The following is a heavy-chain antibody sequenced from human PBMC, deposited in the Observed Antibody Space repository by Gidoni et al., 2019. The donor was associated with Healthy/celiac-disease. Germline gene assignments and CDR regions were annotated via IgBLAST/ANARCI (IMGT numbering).Heavy chain of an antibody. D-gene: IGHD3-3*01. Sequence: QVQLVQSGAEVKKPGASVKVSCKASGYTFTGYYMHWVRQAPGQGLEWMGRINPNRGGTNYAQKFQGRVTMTRDTSISTAYMELSRLRSDDTAVYYCARDRLRMEGAFDIWGQGTMVTVSS. V-gene: IGHV1-2*06. CDR2: INPNRGGT. CDR3: ARDRLRMEGAFDI. J-gene: IGHJ3*02. CDR1: GYTFTGYY.